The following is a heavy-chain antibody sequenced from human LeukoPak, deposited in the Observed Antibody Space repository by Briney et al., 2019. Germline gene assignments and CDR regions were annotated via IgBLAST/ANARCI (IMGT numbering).Heavy chain of an antibody. J-gene: IGHJ6*03. V-gene: IGHV1-69*05. Sequence: ASVKVSCKASGGTFSSYAISWVRQGPGPGLELMGSIITNFGTANYAQKFQGRVTITTDESTSTAYMELSSLRSEDTAVYYCARGGSEGGYYYYYYYMDVWGKGTTVTVSS. CDR2: IITNFGTA. CDR1: GGTFSSYA. CDR3: ARGGSEGGYYYYYYYMDV. D-gene: IGHD5-12*01.